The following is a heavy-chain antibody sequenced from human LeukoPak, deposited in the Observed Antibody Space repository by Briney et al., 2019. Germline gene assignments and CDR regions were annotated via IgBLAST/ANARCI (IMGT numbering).Heavy chain of an antibody. J-gene: IGHJ4*02. CDR1: GYTFTSYG. Sequence: ASVKLSCKASGYTFTSYGANWVRKAPGQGLKWMAWISAYNDNTNYALKHQGRLTLTTDTSTSTAYMELRSLRADDTDVYYCARGGMYSSSYHSDYWGQGTLITVSS. CDR3: ARGGMYSSSYHSDY. V-gene: IGHV1-18*01. CDR2: ISAYNDNT. D-gene: IGHD6-13*01.